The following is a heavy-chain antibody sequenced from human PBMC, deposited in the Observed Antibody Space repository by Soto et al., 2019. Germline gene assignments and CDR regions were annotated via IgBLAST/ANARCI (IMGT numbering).Heavy chain of an antibody. J-gene: IGHJ6*02. CDR3: AREHHGGDSLDV. V-gene: IGHV4-30-4*01. D-gene: IGHD2-21*02. Sequence: WIRQSPGKGLEWIGYIHHSGSILYNPSLKSRVTISVDTSKNQFSLHLTSVTAADTAVYFCAREHHGGDSLDVWRQGTTVT. CDR2: IHHSGSI.